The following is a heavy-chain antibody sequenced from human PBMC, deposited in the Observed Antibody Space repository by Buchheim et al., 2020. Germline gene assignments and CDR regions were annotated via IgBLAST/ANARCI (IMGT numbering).Heavy chain of an antibody. V-gene: IGHV3-30-3*01. CDR3: AREGLELELRPYGMDV. Sequence: QVQLVESGGGVVQPGRSLRLSCAASGFTFSSYAMHWVRQAPGKGLEWVAVISYDGSNKYYADSVKGRFTIFRDNSKNTLYLQMNSLRAEDTAVYYCAREGLELELRPYGMDVWGQGTT. D-gene: IGHD1-7*01. J-gene: IGHJ6*02. CDR2: ISYDGSNK. CDR1: GFTFSSYA.